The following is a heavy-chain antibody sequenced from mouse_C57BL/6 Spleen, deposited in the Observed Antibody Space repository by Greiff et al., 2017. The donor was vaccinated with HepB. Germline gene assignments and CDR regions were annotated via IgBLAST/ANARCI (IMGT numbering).Heavy chain of an antibody. CDR2: INPGSGGT. V-gene: IGHV1-54*01. CDR3: ARNGGLRRGDY. CDR1: GYAFTNYL. J-gene: IGHJ4*01. Sequence: QVQLKQSGAELVRPGTSVKVSCKASGYAFTNYLIEWVKQRPGQGLEWIGVINPGSGGTNYNEKVKGKATLTADKSSSTAYMQLSSLTSEDSAVYFCARNGGLRRGDYWGQGTSVTVSS. D-gene: IGHD2-4*01.